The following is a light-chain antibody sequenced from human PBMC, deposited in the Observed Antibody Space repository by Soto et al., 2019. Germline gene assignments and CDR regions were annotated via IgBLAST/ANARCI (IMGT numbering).Light chain of an antibody. CDR3: QQYRSYSWT. V-gene: IGKV1-5*03. CDR1: QSISSW. Sequence: DIQMTQSPSTLSASVGDRVTITCRASQSISSWLAWYQEKPGKAPKLLIYKASTLESGVPSRFSGSGSGTEFTLSISSLQHDDFATYYCQQYRSYSWTFGQGTKVEI. J-gene: IGKJ1*01. CDR2: KAS.